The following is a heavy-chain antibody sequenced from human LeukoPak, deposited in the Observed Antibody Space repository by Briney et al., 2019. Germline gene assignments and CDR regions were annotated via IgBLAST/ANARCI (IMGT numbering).Heavy chain of an antibody. CDR2: IWSDGSDK. Sequence: PGRSLRLSCAASGFTFSNYGMHWVRQAPGKGLEWVAVIWSDGSDKYYSDSVRGRFTISRDNSDDTLYLQMDSLRAEDTAVYFCARTLGGYNYGPYDSWGQGTLVTVSS. J-gene: IGHJ4*02. V-gene: IGHV3-33*08. D-gene: IGHD5-18*01. CDR1: GFTFSNYG. CDR3: ARTLGGYNYGPYDS.